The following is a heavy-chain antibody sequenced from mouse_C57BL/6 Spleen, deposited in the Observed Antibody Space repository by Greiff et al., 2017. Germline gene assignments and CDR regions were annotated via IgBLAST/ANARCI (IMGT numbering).Heavy chain of an antibody. CDR1: GYTFTDYN. CDR2: INPNNGGT. Sequence: VQLKQSGPELVKPGASVKIPCKASGYTFTDYNMDWVKQSHGKSLEWIGDINPNNGGTIYNQKFKGKATLTVDKSSSTAYMELRSLTSEDTAVYYCARSLLHYYGSFFFDYWGQGTTLTVSS. J-gene: IGHJ2*01. CDR3: ARSLLHYYGSFFFDY. V-gene: IGHV1-18*01. D-gene: IGHD1-1*01.